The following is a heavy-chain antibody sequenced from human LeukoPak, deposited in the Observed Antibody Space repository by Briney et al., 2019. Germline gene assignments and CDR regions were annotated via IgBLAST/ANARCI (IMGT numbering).Heavy chain of an antibody. CDR3: ARDSVWGQSSSWYHGLDY. D-gene: IGHD6-13*01. V-gene: IGHV1-69*10. J-gene: IGHJ4*02. CDR1: GGTFSSYA. Sequence: SVKVSCKASGGTFSSYAISWVRQAPGQGLEWMGGIIPIFGIANYAQKFQGRVTITADKSTSTAYMELSSLRSEDTAVYYCARDSVWGQSSSWYHGLDYWGQGTLVTVSS. CDR2: IIPIFGIA.